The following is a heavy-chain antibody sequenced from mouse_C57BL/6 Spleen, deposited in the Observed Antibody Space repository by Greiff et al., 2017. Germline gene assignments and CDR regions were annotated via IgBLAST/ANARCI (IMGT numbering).Heavy chain of an antibody. V-gene: IGHV5-6*01. CDR1: GFTFSSYG. Sequence: EVQGVESGGDLVKPGGSLKLSCAASGFTFSSYGMSWVRQTPDKRLEWVATISSGGSYTYYPDSVKGRFTISRDNAKNTLYLQMSSLKSEDTAMYYCARHLRQNPYAMDYWGQGTSVTVSS. J-gene: IGHJ4*01. CDR3: ARHLRQNPYAMDY. CDR2: ISSGGSYT. D-gene: IGHD1-2*01.